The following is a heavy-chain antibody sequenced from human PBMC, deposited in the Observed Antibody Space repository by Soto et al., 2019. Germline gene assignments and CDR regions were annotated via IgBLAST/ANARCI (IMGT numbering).Heavy chain of an antibody. J-gene: IGHJ4*02. CDR3: ARWSYYGSGSYHDY. D-gene: IGHD3-10*01. V-gene: IGHV4-59*01. Sequence: SETLSLTCTVSGGSISSYYWSWIRQPPGKGLEWIGYIYYSGSTNYNPSLKSRVTISVDTSKNQFSLKLSSVTAADTAVYYCARWSYYGSGSYHDYWGQGTLVTVS. CDR2: IYYSGST. CDR1: GGSISSYY.